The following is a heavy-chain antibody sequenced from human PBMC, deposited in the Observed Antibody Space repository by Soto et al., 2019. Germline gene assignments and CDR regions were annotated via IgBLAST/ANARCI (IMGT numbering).Heavy chain of an antibody. V-gene: IGHV1-46*01. Sequence: QVQLVQSGAEVKKPGASVKVSCKASGYTFTSYYMHWVRQAPGQALEWMGIISPSGGSANYAQKSQGRVTMTRDTSTSTVYMELSSLRSDDTAVYYCARDRTSGGLFDYWGQGTLVTVSS. J-gene: IGHJ4*02. CDR2: ISPSGGSA. D-gene: IGHD2-15*01. CDR3: ARDRTSGGLFDY. CDR1: GYTFTSYY.